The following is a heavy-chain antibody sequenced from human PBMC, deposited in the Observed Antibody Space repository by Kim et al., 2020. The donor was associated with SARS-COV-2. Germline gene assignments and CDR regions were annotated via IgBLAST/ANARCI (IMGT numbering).Heavy chain of an antibody. D-gene: IGHD3-22*01. J-gene: IGHJ4*02. CDR2: IYYSGST. CDR1: GGSISSGGYY. Sequence: SETLSLTCTVSGGSISSGGYYWSWIRQHPGKGLEWIGYIYYSGSTYYNPPLKSRVTISVDTSKNQFSLKLSSVTAADTAVYYCARVRTTMIVVVMYFDYWGQGTLVTVSS. V-gene: IGHV4-31*03. CDR3: ARVRTTMIVVVMYFDY.